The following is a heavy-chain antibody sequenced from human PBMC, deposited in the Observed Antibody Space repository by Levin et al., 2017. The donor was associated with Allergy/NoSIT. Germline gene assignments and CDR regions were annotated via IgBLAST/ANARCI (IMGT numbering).Heavy chain of an antibody. D-gene: IGHD3-10*01. CDR2: IYPGDSDT. J-gene: IGHJ4*02. CDR1: GYSFTSYW. V-gene: IGHV5-51*01. CDR3: ATRSSGYYFDY. Sequence: GGSLRLSCKGSGYSFTSYWIGWVRQMPGKGLEWMGIIYPGDSDTRYSPSFQGQVTISADKSISTAYLQWSSLKASDTAMYYCATRSSGYYFDYWGQGTLVTVSS.